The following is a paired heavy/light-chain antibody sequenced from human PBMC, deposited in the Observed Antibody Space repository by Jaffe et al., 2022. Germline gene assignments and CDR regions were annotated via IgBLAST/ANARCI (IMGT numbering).Light chain of an antibody. CDR3: QQRSNCPLT. J-gene: IGKJ4*01. CDR1: QSVSSY. CDR2: DAS. V-gene: IGKV3-11*01. Sequence: EIVLTQSPATLSLSPGERATLSCRASQSVSSYLAWYQQKPGQAPRLLIYDASNRATGIPARFSGSGSGTDFTLTISSLEPEDFAVYYCQQRSNCPLTFGGGTKVEIK.
Heavy chain of an antibody. D-gene: IGHD3-16*02. V-gene: IGHV4-34*01. CDR1: GGSFSGYY. CDR3: ARGRRIMITFGGVIVKGGYYFDY. CDR2: INHSGST. J-gene: IGHJ4*02. Sequence: QVQLQQWGAGLLKPSETLSLTCAVYGGSFSGYYWSWIRQPPGKGLEWIGEINHSGSTNYNPSLKSRVTISVDTSKNQFSLKLSSVTAADTAVYYCARGRRIMITFGGVIVKGGYYFDYWGQGTLVTVSS.